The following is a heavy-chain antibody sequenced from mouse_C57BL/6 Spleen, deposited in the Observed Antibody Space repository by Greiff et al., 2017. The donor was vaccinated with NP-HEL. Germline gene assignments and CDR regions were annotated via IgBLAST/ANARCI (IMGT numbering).Heavy chain of an antibody. Sequence: QVQLQQSGAELARPGASVKMSCKASGYTFTSYTMHWAKQRPGQGLEWIGYINPSSGYTKYNQKFKDKATLTADKSSSTAYMQLSSLTSEDSAVYYCARKGGNAVFDVWGTGTTVTVSS. D-gene: IGHD2-1*01. CDR2: INPSSGYT. J-gene: IGHJ1*03. V-gene: IGHV1-4*01. CDR1: GYTFTSYT. CDR3: ARKGGNAVFDV.